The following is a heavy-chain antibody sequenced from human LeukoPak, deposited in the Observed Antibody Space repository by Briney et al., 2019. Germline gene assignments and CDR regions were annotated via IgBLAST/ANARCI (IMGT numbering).Heavy chain of an antibody. J-gene: IGHJ4*02. Sequence: GGSLRLSCAASGFTFSDYYMSWIRQAPGKGLEWVSYISSSVSTIYYADSVKGRFTISRDSAKNSLYLQMNSLRAEDTAVYYCARGPPYYDFWSGYYHYWGQGTLVTVSS. CDR3: ARGPPYYDFWSGYYHY. CDR2: ISSSVSTI. D-gene: IGHD3-3*01. CDR1: GFTFSDYY. V-gene: IGHV3-11*01.